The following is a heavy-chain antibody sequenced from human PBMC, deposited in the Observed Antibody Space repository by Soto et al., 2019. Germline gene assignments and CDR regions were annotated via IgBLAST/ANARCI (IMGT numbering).Heavy chain of an antibody. J-gene: IGHJ3*02. D-gene: IGHD2-15*01. Sequence: QVHLVESGRGVVQPGRSLTLSCAASGFSFRTSGMHWVRQAPGKGLEWVTGMWYDGHVEGYLDSVKGRFTISRDNSNSLMSLQMSNLRVDDTAVYYCARGLPKVAGGAFDIWGHGTMVTVSS. CDR2: MWYDGHVE. V-gene: IGHV3-33*01. CDR1: GFSFRTSG. CDR3: ARGLPKVAGGAFDI.